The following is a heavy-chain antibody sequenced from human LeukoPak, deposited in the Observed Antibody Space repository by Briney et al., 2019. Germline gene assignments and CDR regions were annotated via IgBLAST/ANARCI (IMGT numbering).Heavy chain of an antibody. CDR3: ARDPSYSSSWYYYYYYMDV. Sequence: SETLSLTCTVSGYSISSGYYWGWIRQPPGKGLEWIGSIYHSGSTYYNPSLKSRVTISVDTSKNQFSLKLSSVTAADTAVYYCARDPSYSSSWYYYYYYMDVWGKGTTVTVSS. V-gene: IGHV4-38-2*02. CDR2: IYHSGST. D-gene: IGHD6-13*01. CDR1: GYSISSGYY. J-gene: IGHJ6*03.